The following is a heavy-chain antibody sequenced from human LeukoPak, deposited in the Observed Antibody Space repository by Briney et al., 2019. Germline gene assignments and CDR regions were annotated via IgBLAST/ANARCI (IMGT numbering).Heavy chain of an antibody. D-gene: IGHD4-11*01. J-gene: IGHJ6*03. V-gene: IGHV1-46*01. CDR2: INPSGGST. CDR3: AVMTTVKYCYYYYMDV. Sequence: GASVKVSCKASGYTFTSYYMHWVRQAPGQGLEWVGIINPSGGSTSYAQKFQGRVTMTRDTSTSTVYMELSSLRSEDTAVYYCAVMTTVKYCYYYYMDVWGKGTTVTVSS. CDR1: GYTFTSYY.